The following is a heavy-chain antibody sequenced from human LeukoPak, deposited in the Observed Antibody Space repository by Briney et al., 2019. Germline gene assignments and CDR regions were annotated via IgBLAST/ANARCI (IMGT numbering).Heavy chain of an antibody. J-gene: IGHJ4*02. V-gene: IGHV3-30-3*01. CDR3: AREGTYSEILTSYSFFDS. Sequence: PGGSLRLSCAASGFTFSRYPMHWVRQPPGQGLEWVALMSYDGSSKYYADSVKGRFTISRDNSKNTLYLQMNSLRPDDTAVYYCAREGTYSEILTSYSFFDSWGQGTLVTVSS. D-gene: IGHD3-9*01. CDR1: GFTFSRYP. CDR2: MSYDGSSK.